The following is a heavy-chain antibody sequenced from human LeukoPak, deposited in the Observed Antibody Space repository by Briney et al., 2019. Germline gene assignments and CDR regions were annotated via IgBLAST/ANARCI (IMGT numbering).Heavy chain of an antibody. CDR3: ARGHMITFGGVIVIPGEAYFDY. CDR2: ISSSGSTI. Sequence: GGSLRLSCAASGFTFSDYYMSWIRQAPGKGLEWVSYISSSGSTIYYADSVKGRFTISRDNAKNSLYLQMNSLRAEDTAVYYCARGHMITFGGVIVIPGEAYFDYWGQGTLVTVSS. D-gene: IGHD3-16*02. V-gene: IGHV3-11*01. CDR1: GFTFSDYY. J-gene: IGHJ4*02.